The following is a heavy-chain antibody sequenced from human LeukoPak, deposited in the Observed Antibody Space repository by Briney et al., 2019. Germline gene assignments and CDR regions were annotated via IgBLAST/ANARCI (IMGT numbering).Heavy chain of an antibody. CDR3: AREERRGGKATPDFDY. Sequence: GASVKVSCKASGGTFSSYAISWVRQAPGQGLEWMGRIIPIFGTANYAQTFQGRVTITTDESTSTAYMELSSLRSEDTAVYYCAREERRGGKATPDFDYWGQGTLVTVSS. D-gene: IGHD2-15*01. V-gene: IGHV1-69*05. CDR1: GGTFSSYA. CDR2: IIPIFGTA. J-gene: IGHJ4*02.